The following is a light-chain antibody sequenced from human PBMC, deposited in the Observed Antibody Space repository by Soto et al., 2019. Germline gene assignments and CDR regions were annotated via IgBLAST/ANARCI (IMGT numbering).Light chain of an antibody. J-gene: IGKJ1*01. V-gene: IGKV1-5*01. CDR3: QHWS. Sequence: DIQMTQSPSTLSAPVGDSVSITCRASQSISRWVAWYQQKPGKAPKLLIHDASTLEIGVPSRFSGSGSGTEFTLTISRLQPEDVATYYRQHWSFGQGTKVDIK. CDR1: QSISRW. CDR2: DAS.